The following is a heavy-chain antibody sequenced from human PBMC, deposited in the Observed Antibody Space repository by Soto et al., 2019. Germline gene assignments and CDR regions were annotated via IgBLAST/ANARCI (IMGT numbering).Heavy chain of an antibody. CDR2: IWYDGNKK. CDR1: GFTFSSNG. J-gene: IGHJ4*02. V-gene: IGHV3-33*03. D-gene: IGHD3-22*01. CDR3: VVDTSGLLDY. Sequence: GGSLRLSCVASGFTFSSNGMHWVRQAPGKGLEWVAVIWYDGNKKYYGDSVRGRFTISRDNSKNTLYLEMSSLRAEDTAVYYCVVDTSGLLDYWGQGTQVTVSS.